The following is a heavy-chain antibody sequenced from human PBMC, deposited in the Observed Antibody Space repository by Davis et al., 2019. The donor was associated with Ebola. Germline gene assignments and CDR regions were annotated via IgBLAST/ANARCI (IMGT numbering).Heavy chain of an antibody. V-gene: IGHV1-46*03. CDR1: GYTFTSYD. CDR3: ARYDYVWGSYRPDAFDI. Sequence: ASVKVSCKASGYTFTSYDINWVRQAPGQGLEWMGIINPSGGSTSYAQKFQGRVTMTRDTSTSTVYMELSSLRSEDTAVYYCARYDYVWGSYRPDAFDIWGQGTMVTVSS. D-gene: IGHD3-16*02. CDR2: INPSGGST. J-gene: IGHJ3*02.